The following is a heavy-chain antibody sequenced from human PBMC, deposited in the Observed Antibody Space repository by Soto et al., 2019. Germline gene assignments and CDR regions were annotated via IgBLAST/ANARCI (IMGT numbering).Heavy chain of an antibody. CDR1: GFTFSIYV. V-gene: IGHV3-30*18. D-gene: IGHD3-3*01. Sequence: GGSLRLSCAASGFTFSIYVMHWVRQAPGKGLEWVASVSHDGTNKDYANSGKGRFTISRDNSKNTLYLQMNSLRGEDTAVYYCAKGGVVTTMRGDYWGQGTLVTVSS. J-gene: IGHJ4*02. CDR2: VSHDGTNK. CDR3: AKGGVVTTMRGDY.